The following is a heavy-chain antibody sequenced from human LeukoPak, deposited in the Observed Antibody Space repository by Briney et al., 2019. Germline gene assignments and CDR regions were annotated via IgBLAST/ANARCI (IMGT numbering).Heavy chain of an antibody. V-gene: IGHV1-8*03. J-gene: IGHJ3*02. CDR1: GYTFTFYD. CDR3: ARGRRDVFDI. Sequence: ASVKVSCKASGYTFTFYDIQWVRQAAGQGLEWMGWMNPHSGNTGYAQKFLGRITLTRNTSTSMAYMELTSLKSEDTAVYYCARGRRDVFDIWGQGTTATVS. CDR2: MNPHSGNT.